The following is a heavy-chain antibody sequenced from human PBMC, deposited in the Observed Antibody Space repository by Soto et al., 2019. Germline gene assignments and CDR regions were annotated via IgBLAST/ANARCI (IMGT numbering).Heavy chain of an antibody. Sequence: QVQLVQSGAEVKKPGSSVKVSCKASGGTFSSYAISWVRQAPGQGLEWMGGIIHIFGTANYAQKFQGRVTITADKSTSTAYMELSSLRSEDTAVYYCARDLEVVAATTYNWFDPWGQGTLVTVSS. CDR1: GGTFSSYA. J-gene: IGHJ5*02. V-gene: IGHV1-69*06. CDR3: ARDLEVVAATTYNWFDP. CDR2: IIHIFGTA. D-gene: IGHD2-15*01.